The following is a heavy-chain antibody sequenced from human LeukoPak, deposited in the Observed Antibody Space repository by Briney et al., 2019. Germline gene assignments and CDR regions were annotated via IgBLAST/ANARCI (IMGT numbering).Heavy chain of an antibody. J-gene: IGHJ4*02. Sequence: GGSLRLSCAASGFTFSSYAMSWVRQAPGKGLEWVSAISGSGGNTYYAASVKGRFTISRDNSKNTLFLQMHSLRAEDTAVYYCAKVPGAIQYPYYFDYWGQGTLVTVSS. CDR1: GFTFSSYA. CDR3: AKVPGAIQYPYYFDY. CDR2: ISGSGGNT. D-gene: IGHD2-2*01. V-gene: IGHV3-23*01.